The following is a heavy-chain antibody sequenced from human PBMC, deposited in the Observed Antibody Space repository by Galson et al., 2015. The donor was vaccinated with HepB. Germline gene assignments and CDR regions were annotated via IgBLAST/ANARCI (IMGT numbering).Heavy chain of an antibody. CDR2: ISWNSGSI. D-gene: IGHD3-10*01. V-gene: IGHV3-9*01. Sequence: SLRLSCAASGFTFDDYAMHWVRQAPGKGLEWVSGISWNSGSIGYADSVKGRFTISRDNAKNSLYLQMNSLRAEDTALYYCARVWFGELWLYGMDVWGQGTTVTVSS. J-gene: IGHJ6*02. CDR3: ARVWFGELWLYGMDV. CDR1: GFTFDDYA.